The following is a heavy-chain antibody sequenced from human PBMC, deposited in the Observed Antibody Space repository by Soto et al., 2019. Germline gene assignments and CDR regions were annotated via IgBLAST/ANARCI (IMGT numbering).Heavy chain of an antibody. V-gene: IGHV1-69*06. CDR3: ARFDPLGEFLWFDP. D-gene: IGHD3-16*01. CDR1: GGTVDNSA. J-gene: IGHJ5*02. CDR2: IIPLSGTV. Sequence: QVQLVQSGAEVKKPGSSVKVSCKASGGTVDNSAFTWVRQAPGRGLEWMGGIIPLSGTVVYAQKFQGRVTITADKLTTMAYMELSSLRSEDTAIYYCARFDPLGEFLWFDPWGQGTLVTVSS.